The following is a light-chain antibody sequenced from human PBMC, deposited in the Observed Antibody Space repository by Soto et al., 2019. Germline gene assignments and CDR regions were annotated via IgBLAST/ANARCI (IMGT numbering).Light chain of an antibody. Sequence: GDIVTITCRASQSISSYLNWYQQKPGKAPKLLIYAASSLQSGVPSRFSGSGSGTDFTLTISSLQPEDFATYYCQQSYSTPRTFGQGTKVDIK. J-gene: IGKJ1*01. CDR1: QSISSY. CDR3: QQSYSTPRT. CDR2: AAS. V-gene: IGKV1-39*01.